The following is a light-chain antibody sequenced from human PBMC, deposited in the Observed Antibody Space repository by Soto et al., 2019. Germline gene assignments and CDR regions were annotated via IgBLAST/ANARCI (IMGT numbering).Light chain of an antibody. V-gene: IGKV1-5*01. CDR2: DVS. CDR1: QSISDS. J-gene: IGKJ1*01. CDR3: QQYNGYSRT. Sequence: DIQMTQSPSTLSASVGDRVTITCRASQSISDSLAWYQQKPGKAPDLLISDVSSLERGVASRFSGSGSGPEFTLTISSMQPDDFATYYCQQYNGYSRTFGQGTKVDIK.